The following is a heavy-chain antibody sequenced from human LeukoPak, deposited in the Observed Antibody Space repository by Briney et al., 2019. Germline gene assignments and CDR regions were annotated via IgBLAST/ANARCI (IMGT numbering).Heavy chain of an antibody. CDR2: IYYSGST. CDR1: GGSISSYY. J-gene: IGHJ4*02. V-gene: IGHV4-59*01. CDR3: ARDRVYSSGTFDY. Sequence: PSETLSLTCTVSGGSISSYYWSWIRQPPGKGLEWIGYIYYSGSTNYNPSLKSRVTISVDTSKNQFSLKLSSVTAADTAVYYCARDRVYSSGTFDYWGQGTLVTVSS. D-gene: IGHD3-22*01.